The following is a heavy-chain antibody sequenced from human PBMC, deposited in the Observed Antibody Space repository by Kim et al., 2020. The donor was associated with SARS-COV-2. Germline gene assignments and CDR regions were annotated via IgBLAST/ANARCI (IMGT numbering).Heavy chain of an antibody. V-gene: IGHV4-59*01. CDR2: IYYSGST. CDR1: GGSISSYY. J-gene: IGHJ6*02. Sequence: SETLSLTCTVSGGSISSYYWSWIRQPPGKGLEWIGYIYYSGSTNYNPSLKSRVTISVDTSKNQFSLKLNSVAAADTAVYYCARAPSHYYGMDVWGQGTTVTVSS. CDR3: ARAPSHYYGMDV.